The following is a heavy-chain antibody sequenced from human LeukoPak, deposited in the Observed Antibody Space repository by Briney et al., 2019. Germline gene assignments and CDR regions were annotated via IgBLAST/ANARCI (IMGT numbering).Heavy chain of an antibody. CDR3: ASSYDSSGPFNY. V-gene: IGHV1-2*02. J-gene: IGHJ4*02. CDR1: GYTFSGYY. CDR2: INPNSGGT. Sequence: ASVKVSCKTSGYTFSGYYMNWVRQAPGQGPEWMGWINPNSGGTNYAQKFQGRVTMTRDTSISTAYMELSRLRSDDTAVYYCASSYDSSGPFNYWGQGTLVTVSS. D-gene: IGHD3-22*01.